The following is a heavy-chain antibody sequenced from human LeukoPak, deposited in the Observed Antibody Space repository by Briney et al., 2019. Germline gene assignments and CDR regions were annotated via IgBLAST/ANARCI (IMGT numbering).Heavy chain of an antibody. CDR3: AKCDKRWELLSFDY. CDR2: MRYDENNK. Sequence: GGSLRLSCAASGFTFSSYGMHWVRQAPGKGLECVAFMRYDENNKYYADSVKGRFTISRDNSKNTLYLQMNSLRAEDTAVYYCAKCDKRWELLSFDYWGQGTLVTVSS. J-gene: IGHJ4*02. CDR1: GFTFSSYG. V-gene: IGHV3-30*02. D-gene: IGHD1-26*01.